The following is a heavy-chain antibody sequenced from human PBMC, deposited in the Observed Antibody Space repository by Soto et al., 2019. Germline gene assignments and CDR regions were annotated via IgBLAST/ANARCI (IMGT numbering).Heavy chain of an antibody. J-gene: IGHJ6*02. D-gene: IGHD3-3*01. CDR3: ASILRYYNMDV. Sequence: EVQLLVSGGGLVQPGGSLRLSCAASRFTFSNYAMSWVRQAPGKGLEWVSTISGSGGSTYYVDSAKGRFTISRDNSKNTLYLQMNSLRAEDTAVYYCASILRYYNMDVWGQGTTVTVSS. CDR1: RFTFSNYA. V-gene: IGHV3-23*01. CDR2: ISGSGGST.